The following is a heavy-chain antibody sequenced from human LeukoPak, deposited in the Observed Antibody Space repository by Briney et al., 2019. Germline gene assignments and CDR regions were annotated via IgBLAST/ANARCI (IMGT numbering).Heavy chain of an antibody. CDR3: ARGIRTGYGY. J-gene: IGHJ4*02. Sequence: PSETLSLTCSVSGSSVRSGNYYWSWIRQPPGKGLEWIGYVDYSGSTSYNPSLRRRVTISLDTSKNQFSLKVMYLTAADTAVYYCARGIRTGYGYWGQGTLVTVSS. CDR2: VDYSGST. V-gene: IGHV4-61*01. CDR1: GSSVRSGNYY. D-gene: IGHD1-1*01.